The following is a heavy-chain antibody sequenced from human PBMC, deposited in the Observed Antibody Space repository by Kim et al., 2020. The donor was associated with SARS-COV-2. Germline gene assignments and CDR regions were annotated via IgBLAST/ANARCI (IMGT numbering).Heavy chain of an antibody. CDR2: IGTAGDT. V-gene: IGHV3-13*01. CDR3: AREIGELGLDY. D-gene: IGHD3-10*01. J-gene: IGHJ4*02. Sequence: GGSLRLSCAASGFTFSSYDMHWVRQATGKGLEWVSAIGTAGDTYYPGSVKGRFTISRENAKNSLYLQMNSLRAGDTAVYYCAREIGELGLDYWGQGTLVTVSS. CDR1: GFTFSSYD.